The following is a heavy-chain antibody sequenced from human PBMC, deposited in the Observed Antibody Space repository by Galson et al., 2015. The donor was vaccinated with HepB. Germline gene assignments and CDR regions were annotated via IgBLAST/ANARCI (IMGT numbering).Heavy chain of an antibody. V-gene: IGHV1-18*01. J-gene: IGHJ5*02. CDR3: ARQVMGYDTSGYGHNRFDP. CDR1: GYTFTSYG. CDR2: ISAYNGNT. Sequence: SVKVSCKASGYTFTSYGISWVRQAPGQGLEWMGWISAYNGNTNYAQKLQGRVTMTTDTSTSTAYMELRSLRSDDTAMYYCARQVMGYDTSGYGHNRFDPWGQATLVTVSS. D-gene: IGHD3-22*01.